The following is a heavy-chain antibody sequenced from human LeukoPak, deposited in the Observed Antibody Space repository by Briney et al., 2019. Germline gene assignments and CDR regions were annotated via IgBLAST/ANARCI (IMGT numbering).Heavy chain of an antibody. CDR1: GSTFINYN. CDR2: ITTTSII. CDR3: ASNDWXGWFDP. Sequence: PGGSLRLSCAASGSTFINYNMNWVRQAPGKGLEWVSHITTTSIIYYADSVRGRFTISRDNAKNSLYLQMNSLRAEDTAIYYCASNDWXGWFDPWGQGTLVTVSS. J-gene: IGHJ5*02. V-gene: IGHV3-69-1*02. D-gene: IGHD3-9*01.